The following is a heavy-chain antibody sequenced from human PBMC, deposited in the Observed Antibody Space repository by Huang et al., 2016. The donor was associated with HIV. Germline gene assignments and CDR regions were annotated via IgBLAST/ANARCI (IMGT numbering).Heavy chain of an antibody. CDR3: TREYGNYEFDY. CDR1: GFTFSGST. CDR2: IRSKANNYAT. V-gene: IGHV3-73*02. D-gene: IGHD3-16*01. J-gene: IGHJ4*02. Sequence: EVQLVESGGGLVQPGGSLKLSCAASGFTFSGSTMHWVRLASWKGLEWFGRIRSKANNYATAYAASVKGRFTISRDDSKNTAYLQMNSLKTEDTAVYYCTREYGNYEFDYWGQGTLVTVSS.